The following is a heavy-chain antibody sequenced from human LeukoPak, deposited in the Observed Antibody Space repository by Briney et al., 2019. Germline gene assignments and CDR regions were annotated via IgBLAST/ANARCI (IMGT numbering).Heavy chain of an antibody. D-gene: IGHD3-22*01. J-gene: IGHJ3*01. CDR2: IYNSANT. Sequence: SETLSLTCSVSGDSISSSYWSWIRQPPGKGLEWIGNIYNSANTNYNPSLQSRVTMSVDTSKSQFSLQLTSVSAADTAVYCCARRFSSRSDGNGYYYGHDAFDVWGQATLVTVSS. CDR1: GDSISSSY. V-gene: IGHV4-59*08. CDR3: ARRFSSRSDGNGYYYGHDAFDV.